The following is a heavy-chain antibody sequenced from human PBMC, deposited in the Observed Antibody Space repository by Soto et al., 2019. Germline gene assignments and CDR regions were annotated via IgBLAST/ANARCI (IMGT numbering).Heavy chain of an antibody. CDR2: IYYSGST. D-gene: IGHD1-26*01. CDR3: APVGIGTKTVDY. CDR1: GGSVSSSTYY. Sequence: QLQLQGSGHGLVKPSETLSLTCIVSGGSVSSSTYYWAWIRQFPGKGLEWIGSIYYSGSTYYNPSLKSRITISIARSKNQFSLKLTSVTAADTAVYYCAPVGIGTKTVDYWGQGTLVTVSS. J-gene: IGHJ4*02. V-gene: IGHV4-39*01.